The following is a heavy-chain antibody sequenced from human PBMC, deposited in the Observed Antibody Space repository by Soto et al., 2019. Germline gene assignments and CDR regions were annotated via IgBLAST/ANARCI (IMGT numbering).Heavy chain of an antibody. CDR3: ARDKDRPRLGGNYYYMMDV. CDR1: GGTFSSYA. Sequence: QVLLVQSGAEMKKPGSSVKVSCKASGGTFSSYAISWVRQVPGQGLEWMGGIIPTFRTPDYAQKFQGRVTITADESTSTAYMELSSLRSEDTAVYYCARDKDRPRLGGNYYYMMDVWGQGTTVTVSS. V-gene: IGHV1-69*12. CDR2: IIPTFRTP. J-gene: IGHJ6*02. D-gene: IGHD5-12*01.